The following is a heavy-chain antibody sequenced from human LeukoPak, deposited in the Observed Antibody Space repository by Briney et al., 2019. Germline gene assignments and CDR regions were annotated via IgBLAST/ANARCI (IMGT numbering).Heavy chain of an antibody. D-gene: IGHD3-10*01. Sequence: PGGSLRLSCAASGFTFNNYGMHWVRQAPGKGLEWVAVISYDGRNIHYPDSVKGRFTISRDISTDTLWLQMDSLRDEDTAVYYCARYFGDPQGMDVWGQGTTVTVSS. CDR1: GFTFNNYG. J-gene: IGHJ6*02. CDR3: ARYFGDPQGMDV. V-gene: IGHV3-30*03. CDR2: ISYDGRNI.